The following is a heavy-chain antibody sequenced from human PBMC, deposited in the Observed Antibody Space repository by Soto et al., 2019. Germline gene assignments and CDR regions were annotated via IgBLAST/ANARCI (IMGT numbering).Heavy chain of an antibody. Sequence: ASVKVSCKASGYAFTSYGISWVRQAPGQGLEWMGWISAYNGNTNYAQKLQGRVTMTTDTSTSTAYMELRSLRSDDTAVYYCARDRDFWSGYYHDYWGQGTLVTVSS. CDR2: ISAYNGNT. D-gene: IGHD3-3*01. CDR3: ARDRDFWSGYYHDY. J-gene: IGHJ4*02. V-gene: IGHV1-18*04. CDR1: GYAFTSYG.